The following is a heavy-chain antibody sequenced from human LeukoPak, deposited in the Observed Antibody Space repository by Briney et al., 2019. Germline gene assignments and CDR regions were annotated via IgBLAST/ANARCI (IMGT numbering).Heavy chain of an antibody. V-gene: IGHV3-23*01. Sequence: GGSLRLSCAASGFTFSNYAMIWVRQAPERGLEWVSAIHGSGGGTFYADSVKGRFTISRDNSKNTLYLQMNSLRAEDTAVYYCARDPNGDYIGAFDFRGQGTMVTVS. CDR3: ARDPNGDYIGAFDF. CDR2: IHGSGGGT. CDR1: GFTFSNYA. D-gene: IGHD4-17*01. J-gene: IGHJ3*01.